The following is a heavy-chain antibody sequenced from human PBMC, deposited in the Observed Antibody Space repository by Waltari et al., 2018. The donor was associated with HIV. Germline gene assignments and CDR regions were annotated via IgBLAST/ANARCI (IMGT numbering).Heavy chain of an antibody. CDR2: INTDGTEN. V-gene: IGHV3-7*01. CDR1: GFTFSATW. D-gene: IGHD3-10*01. Sequence: EVQLVESGGGLVQPGGSLRLSCKVSGFTFSATWMTWLRQAPGEGLERVANINTDGTENYYVDSVKGRFTISRDNAKNALYLQMNSLRVEDTAVYYCARDRGWQQFDYWGRGTLVTVSS. J-gene: IGHJ4*02. CDR3: ARDRGWQQFDY.